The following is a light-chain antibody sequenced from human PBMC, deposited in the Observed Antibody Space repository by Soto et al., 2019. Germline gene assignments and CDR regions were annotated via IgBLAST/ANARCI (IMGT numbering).Light chain of an antibody. CDR1: QTVSGNY. Sequence: PGETATLSCRARQTVSGNYLAWDHQKPGQPPRLXCHRASNRASGIPARFSGSGPGTKFRLTSSRLEPEDSAVYSCQQYDKVPRTFGQGTKVDIK. J-gene: IGKJ1*01. V-gene: IGKV3-20*01. CDR3: QQYDKVPRT. CDR2: RAS.